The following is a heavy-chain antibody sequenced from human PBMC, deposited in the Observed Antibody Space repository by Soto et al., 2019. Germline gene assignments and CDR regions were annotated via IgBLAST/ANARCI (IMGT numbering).Heavy chain of an antibody. CDR1: GGSISSSSYY. CDR3: ARLRDEDSGYEYYFDY. D-gene: IGHD5-12*01. Sequence: QLQLQESGPGLVKPSETLSLTCTVSGGSISSSSYYWGWIRQPPGKGLEWIGSIYYSGSTYYNPSLQSRVTISVDTSKNQFSLKLSSVTAADTAVYYCARLRDEDSGYEYYFDYWGQGTLVTVSS. CDR2: IYYSGST. V-gene: IGHV4-39*01. J-gene: IGHJ4*02.